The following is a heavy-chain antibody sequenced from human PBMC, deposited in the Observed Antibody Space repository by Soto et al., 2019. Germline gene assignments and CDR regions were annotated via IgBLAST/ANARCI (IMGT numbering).Heavy chain of an antibody. CDR3: ACQSQSGPFYSYYGMDV. CDR2: IYTSGST. V-gene: IGHV4-4*07. J-gene: IGHJ6*02. D-gene: IGHD3-10*01. Sequence: SETLSLTCTVSGGSISNYYWDWIRQPAGKGLEWIGRIYTSGSTNYNPSLKSRVTMSVDTSKNQFSLNLNSVTAADTAAYYCACQSQSGPFYSYYGMDVWGQGTTVTVS. CDR1: GGSISNYY.